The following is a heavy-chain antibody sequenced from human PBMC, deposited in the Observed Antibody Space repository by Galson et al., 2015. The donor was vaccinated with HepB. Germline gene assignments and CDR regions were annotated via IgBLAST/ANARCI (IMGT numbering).Heavy chain of an antibody. D-gene: IGHD3-22*01. Sequence: SLRLSCAASGFTFRSYSMNWVRQAPGKGLEWVSSISSSSSYIYYADSVKGRFTISRDNAKNSLYLQMNSLRAEDTAVYYCARTYYDSSGYHDAFDIWGQGTMVTVSS. CDR1: GFTFRSYS. CDR2: ISSSSSYI. V-gene: IGHV3-21*01. CDR3: ARTYYDSSGYHDAFDI. J-gene: IGHJ3*02.